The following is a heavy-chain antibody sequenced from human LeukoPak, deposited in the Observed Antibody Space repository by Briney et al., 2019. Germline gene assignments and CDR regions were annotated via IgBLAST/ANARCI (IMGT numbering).Heavy chain of an antibody. CDR2: IWYDGSNK. D-gene: IGHD2-21*02. J-gene: IGHJ4*02. CDR3: ARDRHVVVTAIHSFGFDY. CDR1: GFTFSSYG. Sequence: GGSLRLSCTASGFTFSSYGMHWVRQAPGKGLEWVAVIWYDGSNKYYADSVKGRFTISRDNPKNTLYLQMNSLRAEDTAVYYCARDRHVVVTAIHSFGFDYWGQGTLVTVSS. V-gene: IGHV3-33*01.